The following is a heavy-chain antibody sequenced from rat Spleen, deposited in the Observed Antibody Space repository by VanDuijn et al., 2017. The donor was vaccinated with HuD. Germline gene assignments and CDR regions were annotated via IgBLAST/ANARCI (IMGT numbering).Heavy chain of an antibody. CDR1: GFTFSNSG. CDR2: ISTGGGNT. Sequence: EVQLVESGGGLVQPGRSLKLSCAASGFTFSNSGMAWVRQAPTKGLEWVASISTGGGNTYYRDSVKGRFTISRDNAKNTLYLQMDSLRSEDTATYYCAKSATMAHYYVMDAWGQGASVTVSS. D-gene: IGHD1-3*01. CDR3: AKSATMAHYYVMDA. V-gene: IGHV5S13*01. J-gene: IGHJ4*01.